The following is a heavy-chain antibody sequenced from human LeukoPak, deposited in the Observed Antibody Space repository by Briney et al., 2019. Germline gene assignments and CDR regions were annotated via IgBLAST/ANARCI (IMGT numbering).Heavy chain of an antibody. J-gene: IGHJ4*02. D-gene: IGHD3-10*01. CDR1: GFTFSSYA. V-gene: IGHV3-23*01. Sequence: PGGSLRLSCAASGFTFSSYAMSWVRQAPGKGLEWVSAISGSGGSTYYADSVKGRFTISRDNSKNTLYLQMNSLRAEDTAVYYCSYGSGSCYTPSFDYWGQGTLVTVSS. CDR3: SYGSGSCYTPSFDY. CDR2: ISGSGGST.